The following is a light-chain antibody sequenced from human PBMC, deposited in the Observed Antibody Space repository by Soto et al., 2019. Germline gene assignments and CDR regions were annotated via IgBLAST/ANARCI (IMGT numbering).Light chain of an antibody. CDR1: QSVTYY. Sequence: DIQMTQSPSSLSASVGDRVTITCRATQSVTYYLNWYQQKPGKAPTLLIYAASSLHSGVPSRFSGSGSGTDFTLTISSLQPEDFATYFCQQSYSAPRTFGQGTKVEIK. V-gene: IGKV1-39*01. J-gene: IGKJ1*01. CDR3: QQSYSAPRT. CDR2: AAS.